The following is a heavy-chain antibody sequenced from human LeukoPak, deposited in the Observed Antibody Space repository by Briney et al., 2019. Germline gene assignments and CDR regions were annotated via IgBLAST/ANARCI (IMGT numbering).Heavy chain of an antibody. CDR1: GGSISSSSYY. CDR2: IYYSGST. D-gene: IGHD6-19*01. V-gene: IGHV4-39*01. J-gene: IGHJ4*02. CDR3: ARRSSGWVFDY. Sequence: PSETLSLTCTVSGGSISSSSYYWGWIRQPPGKGREWIGSIYYSGSTYYNPSLKSRVTISVDTSKNQFSLKLSSVTAADTAVYYCARRSSGWVFDYWGQGTLVTVSS.